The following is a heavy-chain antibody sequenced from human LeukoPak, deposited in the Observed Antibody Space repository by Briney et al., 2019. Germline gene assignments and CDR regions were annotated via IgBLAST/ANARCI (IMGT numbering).Heavy chain of an antibody. V-gene: IGHV3-7*04. J-gene: IGHJ3*02. CDR3: ARGATIAFDI. CDR2: INLDGSER. Sequence: PGGSLRLSCAASGFTFRSYWMSWVCQTPGRGLEWVANINLDGSERYYVGFVKGRFTISRDNARNSLYLQMSSLRVEDTAVYFCARGATIAFDIWGQGTMVTVSS. CDR1: GFTFRSYW. D-gene: IGHD1-26*01.